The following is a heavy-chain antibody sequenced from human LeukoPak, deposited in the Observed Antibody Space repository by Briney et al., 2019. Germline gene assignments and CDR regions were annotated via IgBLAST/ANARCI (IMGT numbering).Heavy chain of an antibody. CDR1: GGSISSSIW. CDR2: ISHSGNT. CDR3: ARVLSNVPHYYYYYMDV. V-gene: IGHV4-4*02. D-gene: IGHD4-11*01. Sequence: ASETLSLTCTVSGGSISSSIWWSWVRQPPGKGLEWIGEISHSGNTNYNPSLESRVTISVDKSKNQFSLKLSSVTAADTAIYYCARVLSNVPHYYYYYMDVWGKGTTVTVSS. J-gene: IGHJ6*03.